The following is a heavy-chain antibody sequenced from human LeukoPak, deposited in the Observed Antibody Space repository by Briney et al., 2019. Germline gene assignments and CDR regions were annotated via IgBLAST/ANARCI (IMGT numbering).Heavy chain of an antibody. CDR3: SRYDILTGRSFEY. D-gene: IGHD3-9*01. V-gene: IGHV4-31*03. Sequence: SQTLSLTCTVSGDSISRANYYWSWIRQHPGKALEWIGYIYYSGTTNYNSSLKSRVSISVDTSKNQFSLKLSSVTAADTAVYYCSRYDILTGRSFEYWGQGTLVTVSS. J-gene: IGHJ4*02. CDR2: IYYSGTT. CDR1: GDSISRANYY.